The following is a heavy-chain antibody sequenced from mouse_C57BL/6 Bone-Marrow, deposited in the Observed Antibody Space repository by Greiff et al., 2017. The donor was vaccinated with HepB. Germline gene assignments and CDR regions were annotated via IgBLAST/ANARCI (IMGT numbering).Heavy chain of an antibody. CDR1: GFSFNTYA. V-gene: IGHV10-1*01. CDR2: IRSKSNNYAT. J-gene: IGHJ3*01. CDR3: VRRPFAY. Sequence: EVKLVESGGGLVQPKGSLKLSCAASGFSFNTYAMNWVRQAPGKGLEWVARIRSKSNNYATYYADSVKDRFTISRDDSESKLYLQMNNLKTEDTAMYYCVRRPFAYWGQGTLVTVSA.